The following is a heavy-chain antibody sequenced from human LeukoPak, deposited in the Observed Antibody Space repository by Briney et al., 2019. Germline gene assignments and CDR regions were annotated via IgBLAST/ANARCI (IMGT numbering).Heavy chain of an antibody. V-gene: IGHV3-15*01. CDR3: ATERPNRITMIPVVNQ. CDR1: GFTFTNAL. J-gene: IGHJ4*02. Sequence: GGSLRLSCAASGFTFTNALMTWVRQAPGKGLEWVGRTKSETDGGTTDYAAPVKGRFTISRDDSKNMLFLRMNSLKTEDTAVYYCATERPNRITMIPVVNQWGQGTLVTVAS. CDR2: TKSETDGGTT. D-gene: IGHD3-22*01.